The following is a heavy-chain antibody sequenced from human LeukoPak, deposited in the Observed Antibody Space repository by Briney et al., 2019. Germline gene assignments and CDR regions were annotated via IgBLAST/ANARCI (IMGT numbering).Heavy chain of an antibody. CDR2: ISWNSGSI. CDR1: GFTFDDYA. V-gene: IGHV3-9*01. J-gene: IGHJ4*02. CDR3: AKGLRGYSYGYDY. D-gene: IGHD5-18*01. Sequence: TGGSLRLSCAASGFTFDDYAMHWVRQTPGKGLEWVSSISWNSGSIVYADSVKGRFAISRDNAKKSLYLQMNSLRAEDTALYYCAKGLRGYSYGYDYWGQGTLVTVSS.